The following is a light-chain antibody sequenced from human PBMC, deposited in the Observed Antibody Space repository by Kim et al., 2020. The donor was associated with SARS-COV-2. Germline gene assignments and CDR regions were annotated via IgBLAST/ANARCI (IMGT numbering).Light chain of an antibody. Sequence: SAPVGDRVTITCQASQDISNNLNWYQQKSGESPKLLIYDASSLDTGVPSKFSGRGSGTDFTFTINNLEPEDTATYFCQHYYGFPYTFGQGTKLEI. CDR2: DAS. V-gene: IGKV1-33*01. CDR1: QDISNN. J-gene: IGKJ2*01. CDR3: QHYYGFPYT.